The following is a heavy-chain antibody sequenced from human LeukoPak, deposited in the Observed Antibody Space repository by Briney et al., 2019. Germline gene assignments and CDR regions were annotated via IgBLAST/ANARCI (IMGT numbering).Heavy chain of an antibody. CDR2: IGGGGDST. J-gene: IGHJ4*02. D-gene: IGHD2-2*02. CDR3: AKSDCSSSSCYTADC. CDR1: GFTFNSYA. Sequence: GGSLRLSCAASGFTFNSYAMSWVRQAPGKGLEWVSTIGGGGDSTCYADSVKGRFTISRDNSKNTLYLQMNSLRAEDTAIYYCAKSDCSSSSCYTADCWGQGTLVTVSS. V-gene: IGHV3-23*01.